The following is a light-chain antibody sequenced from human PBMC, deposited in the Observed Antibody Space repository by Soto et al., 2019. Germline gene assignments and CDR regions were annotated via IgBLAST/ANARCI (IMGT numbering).Light chain of an antibody. V-gene: IGKV1-27*01. CDR2: AAS. J-gene: IGKJ1*01. Sequence: DIQMTQSPSSLSASVGDRVTITCRASQGISNYLAWYQQKPGKVPKLLIYAASTLQSGVPSRFGGSGSGTDFTLTISGLQAEDGATYYCQNYNSAPPWTFGQGTKVEIK. CDR3: QNYNSAPPWT. CDR1: QGISNY.